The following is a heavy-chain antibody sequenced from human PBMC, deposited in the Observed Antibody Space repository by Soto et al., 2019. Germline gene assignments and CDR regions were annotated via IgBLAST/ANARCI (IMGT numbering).Heavy chain of an antibody. CDR2: LIPIFGTA. CDR3: ARELCSGGSCYEADAFDI. J-gene: IGHJ3*02. V-gene: IGHV1-69*01. D-gene: IGHD2-15*01. Sequence: QVQLVQSGAEVKKPGSSVKVSCKASGGTFSSYAISWVRQAPGQGLEWMGGLIPIFGTANYAQKFQGRVTITADESTSTAYMELSSLRSEDTAVYYCARELCSGGSCYEADAFDIWVQGTMVTVSS. CDR1: GGTFSSYA.